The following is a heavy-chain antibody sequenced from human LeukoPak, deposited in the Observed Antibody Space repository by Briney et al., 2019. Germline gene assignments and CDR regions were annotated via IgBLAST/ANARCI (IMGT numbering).Heavy chain of an antibody. V-gene: IGHV1-2*02. CDR3: ASLSGGSYSGAFDI. CDR2: INPNSGGT. CDR1: GYTFIGYY. J-gene: IGHJ3*02. D-gene: IGHD1-26*01. Sequence: ASVKVSCKASGYTFIGYYMHWVRQAPGQGLEWMGWINPNSGGTNYAQKFQGRVTMTRDTSISTAYMELSRLRSDDTAVYYCASLSGGSYSGAFDIWGQGTMVTVSS.